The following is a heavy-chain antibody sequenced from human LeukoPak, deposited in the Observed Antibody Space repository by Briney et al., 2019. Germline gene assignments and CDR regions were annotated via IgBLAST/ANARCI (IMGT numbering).Heavy chain of an antibody. CDR2: IYYSGST. V-gene: IGHV4-39*01. CDR1: GGSISSSSYY. J-gene: IGHJ5*02. CDR3: ARHGGTYDFWSGYDTGNWFDP. Sequence: PSETLSLTRTVSGGSISSSSYYWGWIRQPPGKGLECIGSIYYSGSTYYNPSLKSRVTISVDTSKNQFSLYLSSFTAADTAVYYCARHGGTYDFWSGYDTGNWFDPWRQGTLVSVSS. D-gene: IGHD3-3*01.